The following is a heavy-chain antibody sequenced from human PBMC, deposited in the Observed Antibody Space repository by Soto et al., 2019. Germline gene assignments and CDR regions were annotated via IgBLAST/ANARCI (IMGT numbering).Heavy chain of an antibody. CDR3: ARDIPDAYYDILTGYYQFRSYYYYMDV. CDR2: IKQDGSEK. V-gene: IGHV3-7*01. CDR1: GFTFSSYW. Sequence: GGSLRLSCAASGFTFSSYWMSWVRQAPGKGLEWVANIKQDGSEKYYVDSVKGRFTISRDNAKNSLYLQMNSLRAEDTAVYYCARDIPDAYYDILTGYYQFRSYYYYMDVWGKGTTVTVSS. J-gene: IGHJ6*03. D-gene: IGHD3-9*01.